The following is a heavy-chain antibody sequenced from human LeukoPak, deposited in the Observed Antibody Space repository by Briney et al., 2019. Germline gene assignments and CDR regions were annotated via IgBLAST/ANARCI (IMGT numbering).Heavy chain of an antibody. Sequence: GGSLRLSCAASGFSLSDYAMTWVRQAPGEGLQWVSSAGGGSDTYYADSVKGRFTVSRDNSKNTLYLQMNSLRAEDTAVYYCVKDATPCNGIWDYFDHWGQGTPVTVSS. V-gene: IGHV3-23*01. D-gene: IGHD1-1*01. J-gene: IGHJ4*02. CDR2: AGGGSDT. CDR1: GFSLSDYA. CDR3: VKDATPCNGIWDYFDH.